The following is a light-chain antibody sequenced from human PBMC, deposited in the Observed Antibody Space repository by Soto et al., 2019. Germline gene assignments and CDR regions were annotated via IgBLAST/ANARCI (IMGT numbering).Light chain of an antibody. Sequence: EIVLTQSPGTLSLSPGERATLSCRASQSVDSRYLAWYQQKPGQAPRVLIYGAASRAAGIPDRFSGSGSGTDSTLTISRLEPEDFAVYYCQQYGSSLLTFGGGTKVEIK. V-gene: IGKV3-20*01. CDR3: QQYGSSLLT. CDR2: GAA. J-gene: IGKJ4*01. CDR1: QSVDSRY.